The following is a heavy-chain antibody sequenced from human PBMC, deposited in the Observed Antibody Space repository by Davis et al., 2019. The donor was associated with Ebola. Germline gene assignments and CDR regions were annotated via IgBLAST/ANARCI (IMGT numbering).Heavy chain of an antibody. V-gene: IGHV1-18*01. D-gene: IGHD4-17*01. Sequence: ASVKVSYKASGGPFSSYAISWVRQAPGQGLEWMGWISAYNGNTNYAQKLQGRVTITTDTSTGTAYMELRSLRSDDTAVYYCARARDGDHRFRPYYYGMDVWGQGTTVTVSS. J-gene: IGHJ6*02. CDR2: ISAYNGNT. CDR1: GGPFSSYA. CDR3: ARARDGDHRFRPYYYGMDV.